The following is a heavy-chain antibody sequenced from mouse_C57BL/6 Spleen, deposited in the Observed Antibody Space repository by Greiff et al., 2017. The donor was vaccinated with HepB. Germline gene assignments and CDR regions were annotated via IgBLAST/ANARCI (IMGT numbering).Heavy chain of an antibody. D-gene: IGHD1-1*02. CDR3: ARRGSQYYYAMDY. J-gene: IGHJ4*01. CDR2: INPNNGGT. V-gene: IGHV1-26*01. Sequence: EVQLQQSGPELVKPGASVKISCKASGYTFTDYYMNWVKQSHGKSLEWIGDINPNNGGTSYNQKFKGKATLTVDKSSSTAYMELRSLTSEDSAVYYCARRGSQYYYAMDYWGQGTSVTVSS. CDR1: GYTFTDYY.